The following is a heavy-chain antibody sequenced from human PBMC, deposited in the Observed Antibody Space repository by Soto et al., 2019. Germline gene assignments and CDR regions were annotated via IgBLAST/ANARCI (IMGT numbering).Heavy chain of an antibody. J-gene: IGHJ4*02. V-gene: IGHV3-64D*08. CDR1: GFTFSSYA. D-gene: IGHD3-22*01. CDR3: VKSLNYYDSSGYYYYFDY. Sequence: GGSLRLSCSASGFTFSSYAMHWVRQAPGKGLEYVSAISSNGGSTYYADSVKGRFTISRDNSKNTLYLQMSSLRAEDTAVYYCVKSLNYYDSSGYYYYFDYWGQGTLVTVSS. CDR2: ISSNGGST.